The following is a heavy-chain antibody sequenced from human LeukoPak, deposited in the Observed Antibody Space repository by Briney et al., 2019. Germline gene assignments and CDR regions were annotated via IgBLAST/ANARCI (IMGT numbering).Heavy chain of an antibody. V-gene: IGHV1-18*01. Sequence: ASVTVSCKASGYTFTSYGISWVRQAPGQGLEWMGWISAYNGNTNYAQKLQGRVTMTTDTSTSTAYMELRSLRSDDTAVYYCARLELGYYYYYGMDVWGQGTTVTVSS. CDR3: ARLELGYYYYYGMDV. CDR2: ISAYNGNT. D-gene: IGHD1-26*01. J-gene: IGHJ6*02. CDR1: GYTFTSYG.